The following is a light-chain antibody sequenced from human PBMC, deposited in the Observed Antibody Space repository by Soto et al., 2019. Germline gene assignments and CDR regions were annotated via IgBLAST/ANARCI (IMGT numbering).Light chain of an antibody. J-gene: IGLJ3*02. CDR3: AAWDDSLEAWV. V-gene: IGLV1-44*01. CDR2: NDN. CDR1: SSNIGKKS. Sequence: QSVLIQPPSASGTPGQRVIISCYGSSSNIGKKSVSWFQQFPGTAPRLLIYNDNQRPSGVPDRFSGAKSGTSAALAISGLRSDDEADFYCAAWDDSLEAWVFGGGTKLTVL.